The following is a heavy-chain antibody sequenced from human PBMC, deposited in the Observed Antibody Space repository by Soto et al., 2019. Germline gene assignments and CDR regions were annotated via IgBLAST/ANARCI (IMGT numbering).Heavy chain of an antibody. J-gene: IGHJ4*02. V-gene: IGHV4-4*02. CDR1: GGSISSSNW. CDR3: AMEDCASEVVGPPQLWEV. Sequence: PSETLSLTCAVSGGSISSSNWWWWVRQPPGKGLVWSGEIYHSGSTNYNTSLKSRVTISVDKTKNQFSLKLSSVIAADAAVDYWAMEDCASEVVGPPQLWEVWGQGTLVTVYS. D-gene: IGHD1-26*01. CDR2: IYHSGST.